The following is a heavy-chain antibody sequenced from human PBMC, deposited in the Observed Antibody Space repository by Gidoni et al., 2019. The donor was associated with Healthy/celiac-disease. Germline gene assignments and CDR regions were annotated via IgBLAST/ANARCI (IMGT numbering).Heavy chain of an antibody. Sequence: QVQLVESGGGVVQPGRSLRLACAPSGFASRSCGMHWVRQAPGKGLEWVAVISYDGSNTYYADSVKGQFTISRDNSKNTLYLQMNSLRAEDTAVYYCAKDINYGEYSSSFYDMDVWGQGTTVTVSS. J-gene: IGHJ6*02. D-gene: IGHD6-6*01. CDR2: ISYDGSNT. CDR1: GFASRSCG. V-gene: IGHV3-30*18. CDR3: AKDINYGEYSSSFYDMDV.